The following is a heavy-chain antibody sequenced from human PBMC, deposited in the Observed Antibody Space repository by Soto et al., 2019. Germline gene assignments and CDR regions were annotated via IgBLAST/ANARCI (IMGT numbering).Heavy chain of an antibody. CDR3: GPSHGGSDEGLDV. D-gene: IGHD6-6*01. CDR1: GFTFSNFW. J-gene: IGHJ6*04. V-gene: IGHV3-74*01. CDR2: INSDGSRT. Sequence: VWYVRISCASSGFTFSNFWMHWVRQAPGKGLVWVSRINSDGSRTTYADSVKGRFTISRDNAKNTVYLQMNSLRADDTAVYYCGPSHGGSDEGLDVRGTRTMVTV.